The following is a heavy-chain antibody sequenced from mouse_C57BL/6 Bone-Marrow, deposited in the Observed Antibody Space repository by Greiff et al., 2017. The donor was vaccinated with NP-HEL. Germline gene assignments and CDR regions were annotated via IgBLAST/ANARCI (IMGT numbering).Heavy chain of an antibody. Sequence: QVQLQQSGAELARPGASVKLSCKASGYTFTSYGISWVKQRPGQGLEWIGEIYPRSGNTYYNEKFKGKATLTADKSSSTAYMELRSLTSEDSAVYFCAMGYYWYFDVWGTGTTVTVSS. J-gene: IGHJ1*03. CDR2: IYPRSGNT. V-gene: IGHV1-81*01. D-gene: IGHD2-2*01. CDR3: AMGYYWYFDV. CDR1: GYTFTSYG.